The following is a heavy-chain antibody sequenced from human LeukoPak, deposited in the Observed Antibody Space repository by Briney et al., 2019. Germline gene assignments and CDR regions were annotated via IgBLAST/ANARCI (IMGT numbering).Heavy chain of an antibody. J-gene: IGHJ4*02. CDR2: IYYGGST. CDR3: ARGFDDYYAASGATWVYFDY. CDR1: GGSISSYY. V-gene: IGHV4-59*12. Sequence: SETLSLTCTVSGGSISSYYWSWIRQPPGKGLEWIGYIYYGGSTYYNPSLKSRGTISADTSKNQFSLRLDSLTAADTAVYYCARGFDDYYAASGATWVYFDYWGQGSLVTVSS. D-gene: IGHD2-15*01.